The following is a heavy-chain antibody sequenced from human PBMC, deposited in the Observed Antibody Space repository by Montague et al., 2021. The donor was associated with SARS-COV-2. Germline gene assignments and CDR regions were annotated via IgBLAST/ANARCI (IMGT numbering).Heavy chain of an antibody. D-gene: IGHD6-6*01. J-gene: IGHJ4*02. CDR2: IGIGGDT. CDR3: ARGGEWSSSSLPDY. CDR1: GFTFGGYD. V-gene: IGHV3-13*04. Sequence: SLRLSCAASGFTFGGYDMNWDRQAPGKGLEWVSAIGIGGDTYYLGSVKGRFIISRENAKNSLYLQMNSLRVGDTAVYYCARGGEWSSSSLPDYWGQGTLVTVSS.